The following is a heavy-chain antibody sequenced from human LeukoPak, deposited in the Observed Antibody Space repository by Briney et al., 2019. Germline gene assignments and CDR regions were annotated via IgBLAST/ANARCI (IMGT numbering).Heavy chain of an antibody. CDR2: INAGNGNT. Sequence: ASVKVSCKGSGYTFTSYAMHWVRQAPGQRLEWMGWINAGNGNTKYSQKFQGRVTITRDTSASTAYMELSSLRSEDTAVYYCARVFRGVIGHNWFDPWGQGTLVTVSS. CDR1: GYTFTSYA. V-gene: IGHV1-3*01. J-gene: IGHJ5*02. D-gene: IGHD3-16*02. CDR3: ARVFRGVIGHNWFDP.